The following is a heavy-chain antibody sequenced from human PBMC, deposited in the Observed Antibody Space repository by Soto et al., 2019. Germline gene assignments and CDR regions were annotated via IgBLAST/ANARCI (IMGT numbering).Heavy chain of an antibody. CDR1: GFTFDDYT. J-gene: IGHJ3*02. V-gene: IGHV3-43*01. CDR2: ISWDGGST. CDR3: AKDKFTCTNGVCYPAAFDI. Sequence: PGGSLRLSCAASGFTFDDYTMHWVRQAPGKGLEWVSLISWDGGSTYYADSVRGRFTISRDNSKNSLYLQMNSLRTEDTALYYCAKDKFTCTNGVCYPAAFDIWGQGTMVTVSS. D-gene: IGHD2-8*01.